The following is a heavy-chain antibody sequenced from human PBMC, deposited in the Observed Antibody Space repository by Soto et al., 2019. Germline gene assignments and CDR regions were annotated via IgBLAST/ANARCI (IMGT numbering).Heavy chain of an antibody. CDR2: IYYSGST. V-gene: IGHV4-59*08. CDR3: ASHSSSWHHWFDP. D-gene: IGHD6-13*01. J-gene: IGHJ5*02. CDR1: GGSISSYY. Sequence: SETLSLTCTVSGGSISSYYWSWIRQPPGKGLEWIGYIYYSGSTNYNPSLKGRVTISVDTSKNQFSLKLSSVTAADTAVYYCASHSSSWHHWFDPWGQGTLVTVSS.